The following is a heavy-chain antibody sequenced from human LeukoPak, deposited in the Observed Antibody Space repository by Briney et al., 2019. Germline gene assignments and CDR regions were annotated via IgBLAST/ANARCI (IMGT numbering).Heavy chain of an antibody. CDR1: GGSFSGYY. CDR3: ARGIAVADSYDY. CDR2: INHSGST. V-gene: IGHV4-34*01. D-gene: IGHD6-19*01. Sequence: SETLSLTCAVYGGSFSGYYWSWIRQPPGKGLEWIGEINHSGSTNYNPSLKSRVTISVDTSKNQFSLKLSSVTAADTAVYYCARGIAVADSYDYWGQGTLVTVSS. J-gene: IGHJ4*02.